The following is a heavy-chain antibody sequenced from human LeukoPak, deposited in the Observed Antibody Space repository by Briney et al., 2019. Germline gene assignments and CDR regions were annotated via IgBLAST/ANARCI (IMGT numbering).Heavy chain of an antibody. CDR3: ARGGKLEPTALAS. Sequence: GGSLRLSCAASGFTFSNFVMTWVRQAPGKGLEWVSAISGSADTTYYADSVRGRFTISRDNSKNTLYLQMNSLRVEDSAIYYCARGGKLEPTALASWGQGSLVVVSS. D-gene: IGHD2-21*02. V-gene: IGHV3-23*01. J-gene: IGHJ5*02. CDR2: ISGSADTT. CDR1: GFTFSNFV.